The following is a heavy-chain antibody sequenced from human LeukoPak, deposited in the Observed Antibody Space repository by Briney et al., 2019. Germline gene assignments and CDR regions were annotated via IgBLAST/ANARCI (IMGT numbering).Heavy chain of an antibody. J-gene: IGHJ3*02. CDR2: ISSNGGST. CDR3: AVLPIAARPGRDAFDI. D-gene: IGHD6-6*01. CDR1: GFTFSSYA. V-gene: IGHV3-64*01. Sequence: GGSLRLSCAASGFTFSSYAMHWVRQAPGKGLEYVSAISSNGGSTYYANSVKGRFTISRDNSKNTLYLQMGSLRAEDMAVYYCAVLPIAARPGRDAFDIWGQGTMVTVSS.